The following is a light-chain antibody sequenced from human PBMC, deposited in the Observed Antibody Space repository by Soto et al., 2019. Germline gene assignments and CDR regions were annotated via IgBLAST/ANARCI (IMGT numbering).Light chain of an antibody. CDR1: SSNIGAGYD. CDR3: QSYDSSLSGFYV. V-gene: IGLV1-40*01. CDR2: GNS. J-gene: IGLJ1*01. Sequence: QSVLTQPPSVSGAPGQRVTISCTGSSSNIGAGYDVHWYQQLPGTAPKLIIYGNSNRPSGVPDGFSGSKSGTSASLSITGLQAEDEADYYCQSYDSSLSGFYVFGTGTKLTVL.